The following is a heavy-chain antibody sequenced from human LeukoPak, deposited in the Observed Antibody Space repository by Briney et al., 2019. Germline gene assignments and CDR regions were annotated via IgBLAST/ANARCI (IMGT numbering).Heavy chain of an antibody. D-gene: IGHD3-16*02. V-gene: IGHV3-7*01. CDR1: EFSFDSST. J-gene: IGHJ4*02. CDR2: MKEDGSDE. CDR3: ARDDSYDYVWGSYRLDY. Sequence: GGSLRLSCVVSEFSFDSSTMSWVRQAAGKGLEWVAKMKEDGSDEKYVDSVKGRFTISRDNAKNSLYLQMNSLRPEDTAVYYCARDDSYDYVWGSYRLDYWGQGTLVTVSS.